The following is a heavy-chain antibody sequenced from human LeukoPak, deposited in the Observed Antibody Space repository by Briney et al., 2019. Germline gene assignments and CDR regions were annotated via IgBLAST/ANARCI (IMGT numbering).Heavy chain of an antibody. D-gene: IGHD6-13*01. CDR2: ISGSGGST. Sequence: AGGSLRLSCAASGFTSSSYAMSWVRQAPGKGLEWVSAISGSGGSTYYADSVKGRFTISRDNSKNTLYLQMNSLRAEDTAVYYCARSSYTSSRFDYWGQGTLVTVSS. CDR1: GFTSSSYA. CDR3: ARSSYTSSRFDY. J-gene: IGHJ4*02. V-gene: IGHV3-23*01.